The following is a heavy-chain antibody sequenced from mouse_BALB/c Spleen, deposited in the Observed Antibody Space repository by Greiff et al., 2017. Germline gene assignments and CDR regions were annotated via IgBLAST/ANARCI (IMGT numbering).Heavy chain of an antibody. Sequence: EVHLVESGGGLVQPGGSLKLSCAASGFDFSRYWMSWVRQAPGKGLEWIGEINPDSSTINYTPSLKDKFIISRDNAKNTLYLQMSKVRSEDTALYYCARHGTRENYYAMDYWGQGTSVTVSS. CDR1: GFDFSRYW. CDR2: INPDSSTI. CDR3: ARHGTRENYYAMDY. J-gene: IGHJ4*01. D-gene: IGHD1-1*01. V-gene: IGHV4-1*02.